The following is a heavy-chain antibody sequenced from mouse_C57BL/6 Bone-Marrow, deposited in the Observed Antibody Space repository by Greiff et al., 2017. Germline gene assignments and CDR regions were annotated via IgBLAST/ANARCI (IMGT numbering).Heavy chain of an antibody. D-gene: IGHD2-2*01. J-gene: IGHJ2*01. CDR3: ARAGYDDYFDY. CDR2: ISSGSSTI. CDR1: GFTFSDYG. V-gene: IGHV5-17*01. Sequence: EVKLMESGGGLVKPGGSLTLSCAASGFTFSDYGMHWVRQAPEKGLEWVAYISSGSSTIYYADTVKGRFTISRDNAKNTLFLQMTSLRSEDTAMYYCARAGYDDYFDYWGQGTTLTVSS.